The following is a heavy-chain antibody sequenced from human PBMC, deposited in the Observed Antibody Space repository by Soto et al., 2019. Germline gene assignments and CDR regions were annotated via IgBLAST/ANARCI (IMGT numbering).Heavy chain of an antibody. V-gene: IGHV4-59*01. J-gene: IGHJ4*02. D-gene: IGHD4-4*01. CDR1: DGCISSYY. Sequence: TSETLSLTCTVSDGCISSYYWSWIRQPPGKGLEWIGYIYYSGSTNYNPSLKSRVTISVDTSQNQFSLKVKSVTAADTAVYYCARGDRVYGGNYPLYYFDYWGQGTLVTVSS. CDR2: IYYSGST. CDR3: ARGDRVYGGNYPLYYFDY.